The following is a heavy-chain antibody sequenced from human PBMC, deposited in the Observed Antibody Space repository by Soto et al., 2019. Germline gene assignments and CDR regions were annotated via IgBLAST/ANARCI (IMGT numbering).Heavy chain of an antibody. CDR2: IVVASGQT. J-gene: IGHJ6*02. CDR3: SADRPDIGVGWWV. Sequence: VKVSCKASGSGFISSGIQWVRQAHGQRLEWIGWIVVASGQTNYAQNFRGRVAITRDTSTATAYIELTGLTSEDTAVYFCSADRPDIGVGWWVWGQGTTVTVSS. D-gene: IGHD2-15*01. V-gene: IGHV1-58*02. CDR1: GSGFISSG.